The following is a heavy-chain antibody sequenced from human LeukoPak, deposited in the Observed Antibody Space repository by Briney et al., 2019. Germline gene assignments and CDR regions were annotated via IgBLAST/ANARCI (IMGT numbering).Heavy chain of an antibody. D-gene: IGHD1-26*01. CDR1: GFTFSSYN. V-gene: IGHV3-21*01. J-gene: IGHJ4*02. CDR3: ARASYSGSYSGSFDY. Sequence: GGSLRLSCAASGFTFSSYNMNWVRQAPGKGLEWVSSISSSDSYIYYADSVKGRFTISRDNAKNSLYLQMNSLRAEDTAVYYRARASYSGSYSGSFDYWGQGTLVTVSS. CDR2: ISSSDSYI.